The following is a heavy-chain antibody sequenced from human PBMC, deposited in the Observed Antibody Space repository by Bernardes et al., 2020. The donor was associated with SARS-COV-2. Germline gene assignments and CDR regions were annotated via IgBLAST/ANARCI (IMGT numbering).Heavy chain of an antibody. CDR1: GGSISSSSYY. D-gene: IGHD3-10*01. CDR3: ARQGGAGETFDY. J-gene: IGHJ4*02. CDR2: IYYSGST. Sequence: ETLSLTCTVSGGSISSSSYYWGWIRQPPGKGLEWIGSIYYSGSTYYNPSLKSRVTISVDTSKNQFSLKLSSVTAADTAVYYCARQGGAGETFDYWGQGTLVTVSS. V-gene: IGHV4-39*01.